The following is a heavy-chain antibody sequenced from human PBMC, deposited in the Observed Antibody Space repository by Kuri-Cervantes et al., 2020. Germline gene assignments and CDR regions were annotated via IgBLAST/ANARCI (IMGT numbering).Heavy chain of an antibody. D-gene: IGHD3-3*01. CDR2: ISSSSSYI. V-gene: IGHV3-21*01. CDR3: ARVYDFWSGYYYFDY. J-gene: IGHJ4*02. CDR1: GFTFSSYS. Sequence: LSLTCAASGFTFSSYSMNWVRQAPGKGLEWVSSISSSSSYIYYADSVKGRFTISRDNAKNSLYLQMNSLRAEDTAVYYCARVYDFWSGYYYFDYWGQGTLVTVSS.